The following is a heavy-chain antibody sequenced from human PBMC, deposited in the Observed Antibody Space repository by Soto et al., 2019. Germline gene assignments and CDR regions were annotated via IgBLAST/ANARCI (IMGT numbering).Heavy chain of an antibody. CDR3: ARLRAGYSYGSYGMDV. Sequence: GESLKISCKGSGYSFTSYWIGWVRQMPGKGLEWMGIIYPGDSDTRYSPSFQGQVTISADKSISTAYLQWSSLKASDTAMYYCARLRAGYSYGSYGMDVWGQGTTVTGS. CDR2: IYPGDSDT. V-gene: IGHV5-51*01. CDR1: GYSFTSYW. D-gene: IGHD5-18*01. J-gene: IGHJ6*02.